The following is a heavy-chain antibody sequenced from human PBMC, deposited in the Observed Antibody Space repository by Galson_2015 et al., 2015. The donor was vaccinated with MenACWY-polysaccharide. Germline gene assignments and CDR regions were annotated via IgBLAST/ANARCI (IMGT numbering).Heavy chain of an antibody. CDR3: ARGFWGNSEYSSSSGFDC. CDR2: IYTSGST. V-gene: IGHV4-61*02. Sequence: TLSLTCTVSGGSISSGSYYWSWIRQPAGKGLEWIGRIYTSGSTNYNPSLKSRVTISVDTSKNQFSLKLSSVTAADTAVCYCARGFWGNSEYSSSSGFDCWGQGTLVTVSS. D-gene: IGHD6-6*01. CDR1: GGSISSGSYY. J-gene: IGHJ4*02.